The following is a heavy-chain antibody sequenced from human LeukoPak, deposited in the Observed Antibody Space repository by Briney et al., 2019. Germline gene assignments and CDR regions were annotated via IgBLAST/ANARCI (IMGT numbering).Heavy chain of an antibody. J-gene: IGHJ5*02. D-gene: IGHD3-9*01. CDR3: AKDSLSINFDWLFRPNWFDP. CDR2: IRYDGSNK. CDR1: GFTFSSYA. Sequence: PGGSLRLSCAASGFTFSSYAMHWVRQAPGKGLEWVAFIRYDGSNKYYADSVKGRFTISRDNSKNTLYLQMNSLRAEDTAVYYCAKDSLSINFDWLFRPNWFDPWGQGTLVTVSS. V-gene: IGHV3-30*02.